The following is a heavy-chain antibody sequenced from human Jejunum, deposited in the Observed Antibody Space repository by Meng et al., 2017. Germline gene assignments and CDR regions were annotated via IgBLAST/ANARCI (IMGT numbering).Heavy chain of an antibody. CDR3: ARGHFDKYFDS. V-gene: IGHV4-61*01. D-gene: IGHD3-22*01. CDR1: GGSVNSGSYY. J-gene: IGHJ4*02. CDR2: MYFSGST. Sequence: VKLEEWGPGLVRPSESLSLPCTISGGSVNSGSYYWSWIRQPPGKGLEWIGYMYFSGSTNYNASLKSRVTISVDTSKKQFSLKLTSVTAADTAVYYCARGHFDKYFDSWGQGTLVTVSS.